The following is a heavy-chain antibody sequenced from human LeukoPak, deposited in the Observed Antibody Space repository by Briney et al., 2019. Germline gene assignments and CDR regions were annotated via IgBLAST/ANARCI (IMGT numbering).Heavy chain of an antibody. Sequence: SETLSLTCAVYGGSFSGYYWSWIRQPPGKGLEWIGEINHSGSTNYNPSLKSRVTISVDTSKNQFSLKLSSVTAADTAVYYCAQRTTENSSSWYLWGQGTLVTVSS. J-gene: IGHJ4*02. CDR3: AQRTTENSSSWYL. V-gene: IGHV4-34*01. CDR2: INHSGST. CDR1: GGSFSGYY. D-gene: IGHD6-13*01.